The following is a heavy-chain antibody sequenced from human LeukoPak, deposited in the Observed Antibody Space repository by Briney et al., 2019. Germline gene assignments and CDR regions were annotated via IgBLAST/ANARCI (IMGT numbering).Heavy chain of an antibody. CDR1: GGSISNNNYY. CDR2: INHSGST. J-gene: IGHJ4*02. V-gene: IGHV4-39*07. Sequence: SETLSLTCTVSGGSISNNNYYWSWLRQPPGKVLEWGGEINHSGSTNYNPSLKSRVAISVDTYKNQFSLKLSSVTAADTAVYYCARVGGSPYPDYWGQGTLVTVSS. D-gene: IGHD1-26*01. CDR3: ARVGGSPYPDY.